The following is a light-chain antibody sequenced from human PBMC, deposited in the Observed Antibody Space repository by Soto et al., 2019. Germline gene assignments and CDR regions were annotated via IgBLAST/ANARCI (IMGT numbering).Light chain of an antibody. J-gene: IGKJ1*01. CDR1: QSISNN. V-gene: IGKV3-15*01. CDR2: SAF. CDR3: QQYNKWPPWT. Sequence: EIVLTQSPATLSLSPGERATLPCRASQSISNNLAWYQQKPGQAPRLVIYSAFTRATGIPARFSGSGSGTEFTLTISSLQSEDFAVYYCQQYNKWPPWTFGQGTKVDIK.